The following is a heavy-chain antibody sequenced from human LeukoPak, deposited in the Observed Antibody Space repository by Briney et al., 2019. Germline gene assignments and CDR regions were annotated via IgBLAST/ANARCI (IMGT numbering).Heavy chain of an antibody. CDR3: ARDQGGYSYGYSYYGMDV. CDR2: IYSGGST. CDR1: GFTVSSNY. Sequence: PGGSLRLSRAASGFTVSSNYMSWVRQAPGKGLEWVSVIYSGGSTYYADSVKGRFTISRDNSKNTLYLQMNSLRAEDTAVYYCARDQGGYSYGYSYYGMDVWGQGTTVTVSS. J-gene: IGHJ6*02. V-gene: IGHV3-66*01. D-gene: IGHD5-18*01.